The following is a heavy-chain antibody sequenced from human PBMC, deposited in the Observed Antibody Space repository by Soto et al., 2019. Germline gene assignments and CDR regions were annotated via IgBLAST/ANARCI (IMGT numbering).Heavy chain of an antibody. D-gene: IGHD3-16*02. CDR2: ISGSGGST. CDR3: AKQQLSYYDYVWGSYRGYYFDY. Sequence: GGSLRLSCAASGFTFSSYAMSWVRQAPGKGLEWVSAISGSGGSTYYADSVKGRFTISRDNSKNTLYLQMNSLRAEDTAVYYCAKQQLSYYDYVWGSYRGYYFDYWGQGTLVTVSS. J-gene: IGHJ4*02. CDR1: GFTFSSYA. V-gene: IGHV3-23*01.